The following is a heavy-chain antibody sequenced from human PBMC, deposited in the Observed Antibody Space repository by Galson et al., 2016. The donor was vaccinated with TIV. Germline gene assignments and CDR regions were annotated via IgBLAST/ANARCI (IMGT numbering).Heavy chain of an antibody. CDR3: ARGIVGASKAFDV. CDR2: INTGNGNT. D-gene: IGHD1-26*01. J-gene: IGHJ3*01. Sequence: SVKVSCKASGYSFTNYNIHWVRQAPGQGLEWMGWINTGNGNTKYSQKLKGRVTLSGDTSATTAYMGLNSLTSEDMAAYYCARGIVGASKAFDVWGQGTMVTVSS. V-gene: IGHV1-3*04. CDR1: GYSFTNYN.